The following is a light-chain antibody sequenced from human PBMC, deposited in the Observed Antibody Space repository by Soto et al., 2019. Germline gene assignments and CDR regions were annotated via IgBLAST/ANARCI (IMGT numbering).Light chain of an antibody. V-gene: IGKV3-11*01. J-gene: IGKJ1*01. CDR3: QQRSNWPPP. CDR2: DAS. CDR1: QSVSSY. Sequence: EIVLTQSPATLSLSPGERATLSCRASQSVSSYLAWYQQKPGQAPRLLIYDASTRATGIPARFSGSGSGTDFTLTITSLEPEDFAVYYCQQRSNWPPPFGQGTKVDIK.